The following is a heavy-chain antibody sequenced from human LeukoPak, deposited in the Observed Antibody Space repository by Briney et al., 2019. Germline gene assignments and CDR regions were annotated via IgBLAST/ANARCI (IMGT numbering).Heavy chain of an antibody. CDR1: GGSVKSPISY. CDR2: VYYIGTT. Sequence: PSETLSLTCTVSGGSVKSPISYWSWIRQPPGKGLEWIGNVYYIGTTSYNSSLKSRDSISIDTSKNQFSLEVDSVTAEDTAVYYCARNTSSSPWFDPWGQGTLVTISS. J-gene: IGHJ5*02. D-gene: IGHD6-6*01. V-gene: IGHV4-61*01. CDR3: ARNTSSSPWFDP.